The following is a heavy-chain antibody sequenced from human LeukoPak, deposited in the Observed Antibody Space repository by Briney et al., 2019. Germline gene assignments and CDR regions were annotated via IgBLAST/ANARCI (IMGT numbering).Heavy chain of an antibody. CDR2: ISSSGSYI. V-gene: IGHV3-21*01. Sequence: GGSLRLSCAVSGFTFSTYRMNWVRQAPGKGLEWVSSISSSGSYIFYADSVKGRFTISRDNAKNSLYLQMNSLRAEDTAVYYCARAHSGYCSSTSRYSNWFDPWGQGTLVTVSS. CDR3: ARAHSGYCSSTSRYSNWFDP. D-gene: IGHD2-2*03. J-gene: IGHJ5*02. CDR1: GFTFSTYR.